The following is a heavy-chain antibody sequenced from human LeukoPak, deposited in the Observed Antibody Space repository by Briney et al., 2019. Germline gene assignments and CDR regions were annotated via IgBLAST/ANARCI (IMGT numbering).Heavy chain of an antibody. J-gene: IGHJ6*02. CDR3: ARDEFADYFFYGMDV. CDR1: GFIFNNYG. CDR2: ISYDGSNK. Sequence: PGGSLRLSCAASGFIFNNYGMHWVRQAPGKGLEWVTVISYDGSNKDYADSVKGRFTIPRDNSRNTLYLQMNSLRAEDTAVYYCARDEFADYFFYGMDVWGQGTTVTVSS. V-gene: IGHV3-30*04.